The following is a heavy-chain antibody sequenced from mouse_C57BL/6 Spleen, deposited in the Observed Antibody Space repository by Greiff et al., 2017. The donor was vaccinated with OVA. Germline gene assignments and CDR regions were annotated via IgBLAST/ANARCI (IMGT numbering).Heavy chain of an antibody. CDR1: GFNIKDYY. V-gene: IGHV14-1*01. J-gene: IGHJ4*01. CDR3: TTYYGSSLYAIDY. CDR2: IDPEDGDT. Sequence: EVQLQQSGAELVRPGASVKLSCTASGFNIKDYYMHWVKQRPEQGLEWIGRIDPEDGDTEYAPKFQGKATMTADTSSNTAYLHLSSLTSEDTAVYYCTTYYGSSLYAIDYWGQGTSVTVSS. D-gene: IGHD1-1*01.